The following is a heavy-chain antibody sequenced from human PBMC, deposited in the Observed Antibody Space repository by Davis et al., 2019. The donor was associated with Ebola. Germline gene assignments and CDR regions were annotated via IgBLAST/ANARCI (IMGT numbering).Heavy chain of an antibody. Sequence: GESLKISCAASGFTFSSYAMSWVRQAPGKGLEWVSAISGSGGSTYYADSVKGRFTISRDNSKNTLYLQMNSLRAEDTAVYYCARDAYVDIVATGNFNFDYWGQGTLVTVSS. J-gene: IGHJ4*02. CDR3: ARDAYVDIVATGNFNFDY. CDR2: ISGSGGST. D-gene: IGHD5-12*01. V-gene: IGHV3-23*01. CDR1: GFTFSSYA.